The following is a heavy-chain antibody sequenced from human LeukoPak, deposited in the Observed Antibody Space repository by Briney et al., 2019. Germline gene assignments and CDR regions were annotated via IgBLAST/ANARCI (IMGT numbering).Heavy chain of an antibody. Sequence: PGGSLRLSCAASGFTFSDYYMSWIRQAPGKGLEWVSYISSSGNSTYYSDSVRGRFTISRDNAKNSLYLQMNSLRAEDTAVYYCAELGITMIGGVWGKGTTVTISS. V-gene: IGHV3-11*04. CDR3: AELGITMIGGV. J-gene: IGHJ6*04. CDR2: ISSSGNST. CDR1: GFTFSDYY. D-gene: IGHD3-10*02.